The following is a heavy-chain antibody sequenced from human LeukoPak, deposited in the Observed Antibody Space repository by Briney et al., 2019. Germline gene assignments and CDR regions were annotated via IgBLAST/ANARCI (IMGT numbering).Heavy chain of an antibody. CDR2: ISYPART. D-gene: IGHD3-22*01. Sequence: SETLSLTCTVSGGSLTSTSSFWGWIRQSPGKGLEWIGSISYPARTYYNPSLKTRITMSLDASKNQFSLRLDSVTAADTAPYFCASPGSGYYYAADWGQGTLVTVSS. J-gene: IGHJ4*02. CDR3: ASPGSGYYYAAD. V-gene: IGHV4-39*01. CDR1: GGSLTSTSSF.